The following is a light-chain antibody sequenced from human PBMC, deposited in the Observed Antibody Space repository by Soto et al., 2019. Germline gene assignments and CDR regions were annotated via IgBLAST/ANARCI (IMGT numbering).Light chain of an antibody. J-gene: IGKJ5*01. V-gene: IGKV1-39*01. CDR2: AAS. Sequence: DIQMTQSPSSLSTSVGDRVTISCLASQSISSFLNWFQQKPGKAPKLLIYAASSLQSGVPSRFSGSGSGTDFTLTISRLEPEGFAVYYCQQYGSSPITFGQGTRLEI. CDR3: QQYGSSPIT. CDR1: QSISSF.